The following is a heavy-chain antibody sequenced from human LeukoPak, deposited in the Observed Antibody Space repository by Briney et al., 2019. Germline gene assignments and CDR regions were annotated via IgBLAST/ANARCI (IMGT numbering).Heavy chain of an antibody. Sequence: SVKVSCKASGGTFSSYAISWVRQAPGQGLEWMGGIIPIFGTANYAQKFQGRVTITTDESTSTAYMELSSLRSEDTAVYYCARGLDCSSTSCYIGYYYHYMDVWGKGTTVTVSS. V-gene: IGHV1-69*05. CDR1: GGTFSSYA. J-gene: IGHJ6*03. CDR2: IIPIFGTA. CDR3: ARGLDCSSTSCYIGYYYHYMDV. D-gene: IGHD2-2*02.